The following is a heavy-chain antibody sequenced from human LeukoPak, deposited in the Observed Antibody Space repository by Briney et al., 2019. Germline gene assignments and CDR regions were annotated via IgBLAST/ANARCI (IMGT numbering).Heavy chain of an antibody. CDR2: IKSKTDGGTT. J-gene: IGHJ6*03. Sequence: AEGSLRLSCAASGFTFSNAWMSWVRQAPGKGLEWVGRIKSKTDGGTTGYAAPVKGRFTISRDNSKNTLYLQMNSLRAEDTAVYYCAKVYCSSTSCYHPYYYYYYMDVWGKGTTVTVSS. D-gene: IGHD2-2*01. CDR1: GFTFSNAW. V-gene: IGHV3-15*01. CDR3: AKVYCSSTSCYHPYYYYYYMDV.